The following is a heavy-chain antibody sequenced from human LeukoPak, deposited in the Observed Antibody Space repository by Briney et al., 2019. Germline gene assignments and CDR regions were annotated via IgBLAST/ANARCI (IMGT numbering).Heavy chain of an antibody. CDR3: ARFNSGAAGY. D-gene: IGHD2-15*01. CDR2: INHSGST. CDR1: GGSFSGYY. J-gene: IGHJ4*02. V-gene: IGHV4-34*01. Sequence: SETLSLTCAVYGGSFSGYYWSWIRQPPGKGLEWIGEINHSGSTNYNPSLKSRVTISVDKSKNQFSLKLSSVTAADTAVYYCARFNSGAAGYWGQGTLVTVSS.